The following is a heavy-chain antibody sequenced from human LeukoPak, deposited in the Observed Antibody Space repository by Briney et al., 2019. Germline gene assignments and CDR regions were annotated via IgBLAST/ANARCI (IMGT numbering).Heavy chain of an antibody. CDR3: AKVLTGYYYDSSGYYSDAFDI. D-gene: IGHD3-22*01. CDR2: ISGSGGST. CDR1: GFTFSSYG. Sequence: PGGSLRLSCAASGFTFSSYGMSWVRQAPGKGLEWVSAISGSGGSTYYADSVKGRFTISRDNSKNTLYLQMNSLRAEDTAVYYCAKVLTGYYYDSSGYYSDAFDIWGQGTMVTVSS. J-gene: IGHJ3*02. V-gene: IGHV3-23*01.